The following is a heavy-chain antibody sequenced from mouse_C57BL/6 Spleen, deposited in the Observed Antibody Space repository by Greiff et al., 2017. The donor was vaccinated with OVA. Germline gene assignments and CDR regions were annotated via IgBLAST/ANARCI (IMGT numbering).Heavy chain of an antibody. J-gene: IGHJ2*01. CDR2: ISYDGSN. CDR3: ARGGECDY. D-gene: IGHD2-13*01. Sequence: DVKLQESGPGLVKPSQSLSLTCSVTGYSITSGYYWNWIRQFPGNKLEWMGYISYDGSNNYNPSLKNRISITRDTSKNQFFLKLNSVTTEDTATYYCARGGECDYWGQGTTLTVSS. CDR1: GYSITSGYY. V-gene: IGHV3-6*01.